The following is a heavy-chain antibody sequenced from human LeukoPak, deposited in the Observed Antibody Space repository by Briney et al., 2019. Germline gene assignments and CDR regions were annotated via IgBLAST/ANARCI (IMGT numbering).Heavy chain of an antibody. D-gene: IGHD5-18*01. Sequence: SETLSLTCTVSGGSISSYYWSWIRQPPGKGLERIGYIYYSGSTNYNPSLKSRVTISVDTSKNQFSLKLSSVTAADTAVYYCARQGYSYGYGLDYWGQGTLVTVSS. V-gene: IGHV4-59*08. CDR1: GGSISSYY. CDR3: ARQGYSYGYGLDY. J-gene: IGHJ4*02. CDR2: IYYSGST.